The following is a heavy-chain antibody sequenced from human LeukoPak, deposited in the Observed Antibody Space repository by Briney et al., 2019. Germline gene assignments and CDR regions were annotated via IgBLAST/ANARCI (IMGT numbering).Heavy chain of an antibody. CDR1: GFPFDDYA. CDR3: ASAITLAVGYC. J-gene: IGHJ4*02. CDR2: ISYDGSNK. V-gene: IGHV3-30*04. D-gene: IGHD3-22*01. Sequence: GGSLRLSCAASGFPFDDYAMHWVRQGPGKGLEWVSVISYDGSNKYYADSVKGRFTISRDNSKNTLYLQMNSLRTEDTAIYYGASAITLAVGYCWGQGTLVTVSS.